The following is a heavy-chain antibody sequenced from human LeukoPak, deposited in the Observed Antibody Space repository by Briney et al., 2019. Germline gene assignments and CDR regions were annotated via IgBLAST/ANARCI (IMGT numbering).Heavy chain of an antibody. D-gene: IGHD3-3*01. V-gene: IGHV2-5*01. CDR3: AHIITYYDFWSGYTAVNWFDP. CDR2: IYWNGDK. J-gene: IGHJ5*02. CDR1: GFSLSTSGAG. Sequence: SGPTLVNPTQTLTLTCTFSGFSLSTSGAGVGWIRQPPGKALEWLALIYWNGDKRYSPSLKSRLTITKDPSKNQVVLTMTNMDPVDTATYYCAHIITYYDFWSGYTAVNWFDPWGQGTLVAVSS.